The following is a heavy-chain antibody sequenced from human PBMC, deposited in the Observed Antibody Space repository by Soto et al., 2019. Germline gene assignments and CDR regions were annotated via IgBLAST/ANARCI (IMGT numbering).Heavy chain of an antibody. V-gene: IGHV3-23*01. CDR1: GFTFSATV. J-gene: IGHJ4*02. CDR3: AKEGYDSGWYWDS. CDR2: ITSSGSEV. D-gene: IGHD6-19*01. Sequence: SLRLSGAACGFTFSATVITSLHQVPGRWLEYVSSITSSGSEVFHAASVKGRFTMSRDNSKNMLYLQMNSLRAEDTAVYYCAKEGYDSGWYWDSWGQGALVTVSS.